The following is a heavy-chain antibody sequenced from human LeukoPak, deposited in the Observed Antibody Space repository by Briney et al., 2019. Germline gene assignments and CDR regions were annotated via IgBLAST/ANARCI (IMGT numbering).Heavy chain of an antibody. CDR2: TYGGGST. V-gene: IGHV3-53*01. CDR3: ARTSDYRFEY. D-gene: IGHD3-9*01. Sequence: PGGSLRLSCAVSGITVSGKHMSWVRQAPGKGPEWVSITYGGGSTFFVDSVKGRFTTSRDNSKNTVYLQMNTLRAEDTAVYYCARTSDYRFEYWGQGTLVTVSS. CDR1: GITVSGKH. J-gene: IGHJ4*02.